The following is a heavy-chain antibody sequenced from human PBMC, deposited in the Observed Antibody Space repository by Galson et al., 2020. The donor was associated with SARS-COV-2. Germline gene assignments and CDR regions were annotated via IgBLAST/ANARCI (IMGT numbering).Heavy chain of an antibody. D-gene: IGHD1-26*01. V-gene: IGHV4-4*02. CDR3: VRGPYSGSYRWFDP. CDR2: IYHGGGT. Sequence: SETLSLTCAVSGGSISSSNWWGWVRPPPGKGLEWIGEIYHGGGTNYNPSLKSQVTISVDKSKNQFSLKLTSVTAADTAVYYCVRGPYSGSYRWFDPWGQGVLVTVSS. J-gene: IGHJ5*02. CDR1: GGSISSSNW.